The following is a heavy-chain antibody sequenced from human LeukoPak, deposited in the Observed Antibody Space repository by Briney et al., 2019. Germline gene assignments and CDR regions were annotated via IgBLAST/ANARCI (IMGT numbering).Heavy chain of an antibody. Sequence: SVKVSYKASGGTFSSYAISWVRQAPGQGLEWMGGIIPIFGTANYAQKFQGRVTITADESTSTAYMELSSLRSEDAAVYYCARDAGYYVSGSSLDYWGQGTLVTVSS. V-gene: IGHV1-69*13. CDR1: GGTFSSYA. CDR3: ARDAGYYVSGSSLDY. CDR2: IIPIFGTA. D-gene: IGHD3-10*01. J-gene: IGHJ4*02.